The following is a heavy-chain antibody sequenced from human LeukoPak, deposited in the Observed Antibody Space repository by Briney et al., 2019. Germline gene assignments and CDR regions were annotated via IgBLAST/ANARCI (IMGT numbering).Heavy chain of an antibody. CDR3: VRDEGFHGSGSN. Sequence: GGSLRLSCAASGFTVSDNYMSWVRQPPAKGLERVSVIYSCGGTYYSHSLKGRFTISRDNSKNTLYLHMNTLRVEDTAVYYCVRDEGFHGSGSNWGPGTLVTVSS. D-gene: IGHD3-10*01. CDR1: GFTVSDNY. CDR2: IYSCGGT. V-gene: IGHV3-66*01. J-gene: IGHJ4*02.